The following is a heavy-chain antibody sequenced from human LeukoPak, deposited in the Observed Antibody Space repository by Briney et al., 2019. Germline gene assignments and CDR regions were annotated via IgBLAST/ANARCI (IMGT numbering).Heavy chain of an antibody. J-gene: IGHJ4*02. Sequence: SETLSLTCTVSGGSISSYYWSWIRQPPGKGLEWTGYIYYSGSTNYNPSLKSRVTMSVDTSKNQFSLNLSSVTAADTAIYYCARNLYDSSGSMGIYTFEYWGQGTLVTVSS. CDR1: GGSISSYY. CDR2: IYYSGST. CDR3: ARNLYDSSGSMGIYTFEY. V-gene: IGHV4-59*01. D-gene: IGHD3-22*01.